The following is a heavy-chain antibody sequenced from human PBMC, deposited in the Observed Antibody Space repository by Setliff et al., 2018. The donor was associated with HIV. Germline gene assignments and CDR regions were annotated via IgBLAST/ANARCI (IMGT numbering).Heavy chain of an antibody. Sequence: PSETLSLTCTVSGGSINSGGYYWVWIRQPALKGLEWIGRIYTSGLTNYNPSLKSRVTISVDTSKNQVSLKLSFVTASETAVYYCARARYIVIRGDAGMDVWGPGTTVTVSS. CDR3: ARARYIVIRGDAGMDV. CDR1: GGSINSGGYY. J-gene: IGHJ6*02. CDR2: IYTSGLT. V-gene: IGHV4-61*02. D-gene: IGHD3-10*01.